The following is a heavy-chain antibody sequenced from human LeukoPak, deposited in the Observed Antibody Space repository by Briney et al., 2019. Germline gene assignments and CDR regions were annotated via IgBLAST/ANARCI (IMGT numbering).Heavy chain of an antibody. CDR3: SRDQEMATIPLDY. CDR1: GFTFIDYY. V-gene: IGHV3-11*01. CDR2: ISSSGNTI. D-gene: IGHD5-24*01. J-gene: IGHJ4*02. Sequence: GGSLRLSCAASGFTFIDYYMIWIRQALGKGLEWVSYISSSGNTIDYADSVRGGFTTSRDNAKKSLSLQMNSLRAEDTAVYYCSRDQEMATIPLDYLGQGTLVTVSS.